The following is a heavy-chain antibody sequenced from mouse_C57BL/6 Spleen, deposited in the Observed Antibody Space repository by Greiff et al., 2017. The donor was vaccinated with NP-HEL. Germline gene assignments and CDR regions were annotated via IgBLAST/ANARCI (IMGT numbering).Heavy chain of an antibody. V-gene: IGHV5-4*01. D-gene: IGHD3-3*01. Sequence: EVHLVESGGGLVKPGGSLKLSCAASGFTFSSYAMSWVRQTPEKRLEWVATISDGGSYTYYPDNVKGRFTISRDNAKNNLYLQMSHLKSEDTAMYYCARDGGTPYWGQGTLVTVSA. CDR1: GFTFSSYA. CDR2: ISDGGSYT. CDR3: ARDGGTPY. J-gene: IGHJ3*01.